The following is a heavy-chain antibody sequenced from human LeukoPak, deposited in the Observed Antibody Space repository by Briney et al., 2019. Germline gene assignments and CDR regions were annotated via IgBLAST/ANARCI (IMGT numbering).Heavy chain of an antibody. CDR2: IYMSRGT. CDR1: GFSISCYY. CDR3: VRHGPRGRDTSGYGAFEY. Sequence: SETLSLTCTVSGFSISCYYWSWIRQPAAKGLEGIGRIYMSRGTNYNPSLTSRVTMSVDTSKNQVPVDPTSVTAAHTAVDFCVRHGPRGRDTSGYGAFEYWGQGILVPVSS. V-gene: IGHV4-4*07. D-gene: IGHD3-22*01. J-gene: IGHJ4*02.